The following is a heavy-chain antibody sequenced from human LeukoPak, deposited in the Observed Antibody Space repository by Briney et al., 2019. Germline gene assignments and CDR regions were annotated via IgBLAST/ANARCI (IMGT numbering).Heavy chain of an antibody. CDR2: IYYSGST. Sequence: PSETLSLTCTVSGGSISSYYWSWIGQPPGKGLEWIGYIYYSGSTNYNPSLKSRVTISVDTSKNQFSLRLSSVTAADTAVYYCASTTYYYDSSGYYYRETFDYWGQGTLVTVSS. V-gene: IGHV4-59*01. CDR1: GGSISSYY. CDR3: ASTTYYYDSSGYYYRETFDY. D-gene: IGHD3-22*01. J-gene: IGHJ4*02.